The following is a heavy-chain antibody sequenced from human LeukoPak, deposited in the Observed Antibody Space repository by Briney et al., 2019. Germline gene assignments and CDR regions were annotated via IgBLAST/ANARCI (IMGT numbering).Heavy chain of an antibody. V-gene: IGHV3-53*01. Sequence: GGSLRLSCAASGFTASSNYMSWVRQAPGKGLEWVSVIYSGGSTYYADSVKGRFTISRDNSKNTLYLQMNSLRAEDTAVYYYARDRGRVRRYALDIWGQGTMVTVSS. D-gene: IGHD2-2*01. CDR2: IYSGGST. CDR3: ARDRGRVRRYALDI. CDR1: GFTASSNY. J-gene: IGHJ3*02.